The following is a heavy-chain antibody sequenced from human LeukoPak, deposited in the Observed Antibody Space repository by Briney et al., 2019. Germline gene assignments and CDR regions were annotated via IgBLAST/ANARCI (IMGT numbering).Heavy chain of an antibody. Sequence: GGSLRLSCAGSGFPFSIHGMNWVRQAPGKGLEWVSYISSSGSTIYYADSVKGRFTISRDNAKNSLYLQMNSLRAEDTAVYYCAKDPDCTSGICYTFFDYWGQGTLVTVSS. D-gene: IGHD2-8*01. CDR1: GFPFSIHG. J-gene: IGHJ4*02. V-gene: IGHV3-48*04. CDR2: ISSSGSTI. CDR3: AKDPDCTSGICYTFFDY.